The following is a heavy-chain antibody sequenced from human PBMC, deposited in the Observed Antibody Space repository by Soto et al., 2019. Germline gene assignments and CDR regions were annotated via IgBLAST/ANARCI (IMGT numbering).Heavy chain of an antibody. Sequence: QVQLVESGGGVVQPGRSLRLSCAASGFNFRSYGMHWVRQAPGKGLEGVAVISYDGSAKWYVDSVKGRFTISRETSKNILYLQMNSLRAEDTAVYYCAKDEGAEDDILTGYPLFDYRGQGILVTVSS. CDR3: AKDEGAEDDILTGYPLFDY. V-gene: IGHV3-30*18. CDR2: ISYDGSAK. J-gene: IGHJ4*02. D-gene: IGHD3-9*01. CDR1: GFNFRSYG.